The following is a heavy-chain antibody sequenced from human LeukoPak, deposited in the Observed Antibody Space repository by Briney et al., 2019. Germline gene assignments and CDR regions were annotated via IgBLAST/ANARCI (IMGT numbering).Heavy chain of an antibody. CDR3: ARESGYCSSTSCRNWFDP. CDR2: MNPNSGNT. D-gene: IGHD2-2*01. J-gene: IGHJ5*02. CDR1: GYTFTSYD. V-gene: IGHV1-8*01. Sequence: ASVKVSCKASGYTFTSYDNNWVRQATGQGLEWMGWMNPNSGNTGYAQKFQGRVTMTRNTSISTAYMELSSLRSEDTAVYYCARESGYCSSTSCRNWFDPWGQGTLVTVSS.